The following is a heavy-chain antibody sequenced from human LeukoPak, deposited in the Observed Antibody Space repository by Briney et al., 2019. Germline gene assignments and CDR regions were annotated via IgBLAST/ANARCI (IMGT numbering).Heavy chain of an antibody. CDR2: IYYSGST. V-gene: IGHV4-39*07. J-gene: IGHJ4*02. D-gene: IGHD6-6*01. CDR1: GGSISSSSYY. CDR3: ARDVRKISSSSDFDY. Sequence: SETLSLTCTVSGGSISSSSYYWGWIRQPPGKGLEWIGSIYYSGSTYYNPSLKSRVTISVDTSKNQFSLKLSSVTAADTAVYYCARDVRKISSSSDFDYWGQGTLVTVSS.